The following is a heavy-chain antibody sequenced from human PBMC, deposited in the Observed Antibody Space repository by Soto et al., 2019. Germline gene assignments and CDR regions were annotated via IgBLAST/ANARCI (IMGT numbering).Heavy chain of an antibody. CDR2: IDPSDSYT. V-gene: IGHV5-10-1*01. CDR1: GYSFTSYW. CDR3: ARHPRDGYYYYGMDV. Sequence: PXDSLTISCKGSGYSFTSYWISLVRQMPGKGLEWMGRIDPSDSYTNYSPSFQGHVTISADKSISTAYLQWSSLKASDTAMYYCARHPRDGYYYYGMDVWGQGTTVTVSS. J-gene: IGHJ6*02.